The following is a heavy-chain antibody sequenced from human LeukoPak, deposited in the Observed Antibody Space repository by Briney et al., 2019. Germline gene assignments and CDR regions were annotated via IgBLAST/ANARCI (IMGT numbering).Heavy chain of an antibody. CDR3: ARGVGYSSGWESYY. CDR1: GFTVSSNY. D-gene: IGHD6-19*01. J-gene: IGHJ4*02. Sequence: GGSLRLSCAASGFTVSSNYMSWVRQAPGKGLEWVSVIYSGGSTYYADSVKGRFTISRDNSKNTLYLQMNSLRAVDTAVYYCARGVGYSSGWESYYWGQGTLVTVSS. CDR2: IYSGGST. V-gene: IGHV3-53*01.